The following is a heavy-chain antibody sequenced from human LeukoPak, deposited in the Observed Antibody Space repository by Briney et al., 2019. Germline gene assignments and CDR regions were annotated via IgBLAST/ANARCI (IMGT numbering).Heavy chain of an antibody. CDR2: IYHSGST. CDR3: ARIQGDVEMATITDY. J-gene: IGHJ4*02. D-gene: IGHD5-24*01. CDR1: GYSISSGYY. V-gene: IGHV4-38-2*02. Sequence: SETLSLTCTVSGYSISSGYYWGWIRQPPGKGLEWIGSIYHSGSTYYNPSLKSRVTISVDTSKNQFSLRLSSVTAADTAVHYCARIQGDVEMATITDYWGQGTLVTVSS.